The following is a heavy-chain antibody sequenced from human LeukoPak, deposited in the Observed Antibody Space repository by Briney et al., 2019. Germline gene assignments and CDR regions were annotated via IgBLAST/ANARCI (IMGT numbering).Heavy chain of an antibody. D-gene: IGHD3-9*01. V-gene: IGHV4-39*01. Sequence: PSETLSLTCTVSGGSISSSSYYWGWIRQPPGKGLEWIGSIYYSGYYSGSTYYNPSLKSRVTISVGTSKNQFSLKLSSVTAADTAVYYCASRYFDWSIDYWGQGTLVTVSS. CDR2: IYYSGYYSGST. J-gene: IGHJ4*02. CDR1: GGSISSSSYY. CDR3: ASRYFDWSIDY.